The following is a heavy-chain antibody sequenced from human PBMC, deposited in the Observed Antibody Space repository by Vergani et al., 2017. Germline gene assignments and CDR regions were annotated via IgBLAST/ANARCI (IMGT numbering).Heavy chain of an antibody. CDR1: GFTFSSYA. V-gene: IGHV3-23*04. CDR3: AKVGRSEVAGTFGACDI. CDR2: ISGSGGST. Sequence: EVQVVESGGGLVQPGGSLRLSCAASGFTFSSYAMSWVRQAPGKGLEWVSAISGSGGSTYYADSVKGRFTISRDNSKNTLFLHMNSLRPEDTAVYYCAKVGRSEVAGTFGACDIWGQGTTVTISS. D-gene: IGHD6-19*01. J-gene: IGHJ3*02.